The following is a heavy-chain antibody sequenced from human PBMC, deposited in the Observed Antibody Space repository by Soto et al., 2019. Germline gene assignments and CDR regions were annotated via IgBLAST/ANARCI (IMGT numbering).Heavy chain of an antibody. J-gene: IGHJ6*02. Sequence: SLRLSCAASGFTFSSYAMSWVRQAPGKGLEWVSAISGSGGSTYYADSVKGRFTISRDNSKNTLYLQMNSLRAEDTAVYYCAVNSGYDYGYYYGMDVWGQGTTVTVSS. CDR1: GFTFSSYA. CDR2: ISGSGGST. V-gene: IGHV3-23*01. CDR3: AVNSGYDYGYYYGMDV. D-gene: IGHD5-12*01.